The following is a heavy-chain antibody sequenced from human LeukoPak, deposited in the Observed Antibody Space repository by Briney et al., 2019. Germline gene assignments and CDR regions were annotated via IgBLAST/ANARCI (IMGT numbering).Heavy chain of an antibody. J-gene: IGHJ4*02. V-gene: IGHV3-74*01. D-gene: IGHD6-19*01. CDR2: INPDGSTT. CDR1: GFTLSSYW. CDR3: ARDRAVAGGNY. Sequence: PGGSLRLSCGASGFTLSSYWVHWVRQAPGKGLVWISLINPDGSTTNYADSVKGQFTISRDNAKNTVYLQMTSLRAEDTAVYYCARDRAVAGGNYWGQGTLVTVSS.